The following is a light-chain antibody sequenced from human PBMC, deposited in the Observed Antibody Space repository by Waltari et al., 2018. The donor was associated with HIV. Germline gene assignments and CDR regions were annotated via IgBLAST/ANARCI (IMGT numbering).Light chain of an antibody. Sequence: DIQMTQSPSTLSASVGDRATITCRASQSISSWLAWYQQKPGKAPKLLIYKASSLESGVPSRFSGSGSGTEFTLTISSLQPDDFATYYCQQYNSYWYTFGQGTKLEIK. J-gene: IGKJ2*01. CDR3: QQYNSYWYT. V-gene: IGKV1-5*03. CDR1: QSISSW. CDR2: KAS.